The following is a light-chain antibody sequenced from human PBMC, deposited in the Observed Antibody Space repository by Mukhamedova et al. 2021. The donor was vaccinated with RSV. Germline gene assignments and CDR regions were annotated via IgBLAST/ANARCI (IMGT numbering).Light chain of an antibody. Sequence: MGTITCRASQSISTLLAWHQQKPRKAPESLIYKASTLESGVPSRLSGSGSGTEFTLTISSLQPDDFATYYCQQYYNYPFTFGQGT. V-gene: IGKV1-5*03. CDR1: QSISTL. J-gene: IGKJ2*01. CDR2: KAS. CDR3: QQYYNYPFT.